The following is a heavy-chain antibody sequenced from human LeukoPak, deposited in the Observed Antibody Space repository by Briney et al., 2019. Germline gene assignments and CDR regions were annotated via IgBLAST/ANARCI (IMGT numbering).Heavy chain of an antibody. D-gene: IGHD3-10*01. J-gene: IGHJ4*02. CDR2: IYYSGST. CDR3: ARSGRGSSAGFDY. V-gene: IGHV4-59*01. CDR1: GDSISSYY. Sequence: ASETLSLTCTVSGDSISSYYWSWIRQPPGKGLEWIGYIYYSGSTNYTPSLKSRITISVDTSRNQFSLKLNSVTAADTAVYYCARSGRGSSAGFDYWGQGTLVTVSS.